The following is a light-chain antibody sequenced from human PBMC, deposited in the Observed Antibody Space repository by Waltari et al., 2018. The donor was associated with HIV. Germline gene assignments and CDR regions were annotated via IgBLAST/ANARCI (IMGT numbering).Light chain of an antibody. V-gene: IGLV1-44*01. CDR1: PSTIGTNS. J-gene: IGLJ3*02. Sequence: QSVVTQPPSASGAPGQAVTIPCSGSPSTIGTNSVSWYQQFPGTAPKLLIYPDNERPSGVPDRFSGSKSGTSASLAISGLQSEDEADYYCATWDDRLNYWVFGGGTKLTVL. CDR3: ATWDDRLNYWV. CDR2: PDN.